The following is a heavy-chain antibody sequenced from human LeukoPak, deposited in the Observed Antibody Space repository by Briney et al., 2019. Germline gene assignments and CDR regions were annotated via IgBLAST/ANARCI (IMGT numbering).Heavy chain of an antibody. Sequence: GGSLRLSCAASGFTFSSYSMNWVRQAPGKGLEWVSSITSDSRYIFYADSVKGRFTISRDNAKNSLYLQMNSLRAGDTAVYYCVRLSPYDSSGYYYDYWGQGTLVTVSS. J-gene: IGHJ4*02. CDR1: GFTFSSYS. V-gene: IGHV3-21*01. D-gene: IGHD3-22*01. CDR2: ITSDSRYI. CDR3: VRLSPYDSSGYYYDY.